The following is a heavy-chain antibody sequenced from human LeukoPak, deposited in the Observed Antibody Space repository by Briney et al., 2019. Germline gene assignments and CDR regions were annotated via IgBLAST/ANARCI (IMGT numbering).Heavy chain of an antibody. V-gene: IGHV4-4*02. CDR1: GGSITNTNY. J-gene: IGHJ5*01. CDR2: VNLQGST. D-gene: IGHD6-6*01. Sequence: KPSETLSLTCGVSGGSITNTNYWTWVRQPPGKGLEWIGEVNLQGSTNYNPSLMGRVAIAVDTSENHISLQLTSVTAADTAVYYCARTSAEYSNSWIDSWGQGTLVIVSS. CDR3: ARTSAEYSNSWIDS.